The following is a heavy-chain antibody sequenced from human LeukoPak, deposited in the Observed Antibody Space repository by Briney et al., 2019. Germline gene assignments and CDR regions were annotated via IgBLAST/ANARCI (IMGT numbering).Heavy chain of an antibody. Sequence: ALVKVSCKASGYTFTSYGISWVRQAPGQGLEWMGWISAYNGNTNYAQKLQGRVTMTTDTSTSTAYMELRSLRSDDTAVYYCARDSLDYDFWSGYSYWGQGTLVTVSS. CDR1: GYTFTSYG. CDR2: ISAYNGNT. J-gene: IGHJ4*02. V-gene: IGHV1-18*01. CDR3: ARDSLDYDFWSGYSY. D-gene: IGHD3-3*01.